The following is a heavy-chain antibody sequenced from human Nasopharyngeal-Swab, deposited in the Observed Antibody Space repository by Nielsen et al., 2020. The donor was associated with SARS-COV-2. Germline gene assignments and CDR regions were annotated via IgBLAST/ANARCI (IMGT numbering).Heavy chain of an antibody. Sequence: GESLTISCAASGFTVSSNYMSWVRQAPGKGLEWVSVIYSGGSSTYYADSVKGRFTISRDNSKNTLYLQMNSLRAEDTAVYYCARVETANYYYYGMDVWGQGTTVTVSS. V-gene: IGHV3-23*03. CDR1: GFTVSSNY. J-gene: IGHJ6*02. D-gene: IGHD1-14*01. CDR2: IYSGGSST. CDR3: ARVETANYYYYGMDV.